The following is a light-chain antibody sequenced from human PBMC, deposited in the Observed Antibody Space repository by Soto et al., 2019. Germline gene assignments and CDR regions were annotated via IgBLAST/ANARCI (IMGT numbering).Light chain of an antibody. V-gene: IGLV2-8*01. Sequence: QSALTQPPSASGSPGQSVAISCTGTSSDVGRYNYVSWYQQHPGKAPKLIIYEVTKRPSGVPNRFSGFKSGNTASLTVSGLQAEDEADYYCSSYAGSNIYYVFGAGTKLTVL. J-gene: IGLJ1*01. CDR3: SSYAGSNIYYV. CDR1: SSDVGRYNY. CDR2: EVT.